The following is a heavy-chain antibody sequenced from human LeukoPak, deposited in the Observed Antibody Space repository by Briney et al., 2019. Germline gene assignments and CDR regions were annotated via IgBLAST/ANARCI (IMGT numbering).Heavy chain of an antibody. CDR1: GGSISSYY. Sequence: PSETLSLTCTVSGGSISSYYWSWIRQPPGKGLEWIGNIYYSGSTNYNPSLKSRVTISVDKSKNQFSLKLSSVTAADTAVYYCARRNSGSSRGAFDIWGQGTMVAVSS. J-gene: IGHJ3*02. D-gene: IGHD2-15*01. CDR2: IYYSGST. CDR3: ARRNSGSSRGAFDI. V-gene: IGHV4-59*12.